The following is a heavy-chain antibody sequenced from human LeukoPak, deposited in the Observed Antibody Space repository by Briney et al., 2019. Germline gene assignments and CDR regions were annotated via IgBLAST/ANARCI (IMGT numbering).Heavy chain of an antibody. CDR1: GYTFTFYY. CDR2: INPHSGAT. CDR3: ARYRREWDPPHYYFDS. V-gene: IGHV1-2*02. D-gene: IGHD1-26*01. J-gene: IGHJ4*02. Sequence: ASVKVSCKASGYTFTFYYIYWVRQAPGQGLEWMGWINPHSGATKFAQKFQDGVTLTRDTSITTAYMELTSLKSDDTAVYYCARYRREWDPPHYYFDSWGQGTLVTVSS.